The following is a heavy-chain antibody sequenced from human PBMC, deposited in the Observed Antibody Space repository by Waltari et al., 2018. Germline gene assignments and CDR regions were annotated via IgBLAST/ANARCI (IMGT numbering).Heavy chain of an antibody. CDR1: GYTFTSYD. D-gene: IGHD6-13*01. V-gene: IGHV1-8*01. CDR2: LTPHSWNT. Sequence: QVQLVQSGAEVKKPGASVKVSCKASGYTFTSYDINWVRQATGQGLEWMGWLTPHSWNTGSVQQAQVRGTTTRITSISTAYMEPGSVTSDDAAVYYCARGSSSSWYYYYYGMDGWGQGTTVTVSS. J-gene: IGHJ6*02. CDR3: ARGSSSSWYYYYYGMDG.